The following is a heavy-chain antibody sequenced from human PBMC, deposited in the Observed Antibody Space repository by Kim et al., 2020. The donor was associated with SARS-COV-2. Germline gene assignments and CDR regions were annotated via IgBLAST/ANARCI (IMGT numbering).Heavy chain of an antibody. D-gene: IGHD3-10*01. CDR3: ARDYYGSGASFYYYYMDV. CDR1: GGSFSGYY. V-gene: IGHV4-34*01. Sequence: SETLSLTCAVYGGSFSGYYWSWIRQPPGKGLEWIGEINHSGSTNYNPSLKSRVTISVDTSKNQFSLKLSSVTAADTAVYYCARDYYGSGASFYYYYMDV. CDR2: INHSGST. J-gene: IGHJ6*03.